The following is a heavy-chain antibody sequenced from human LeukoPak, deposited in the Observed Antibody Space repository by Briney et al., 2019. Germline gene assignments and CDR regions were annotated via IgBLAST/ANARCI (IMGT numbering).Heavy chain of an antibody. J-gene: IGHJ5*02. Sequence: ASVKVSCKGSGYTFTSYGISWVRQAPGQGLEWMGWDSAYNGNTNYAQKLQGRVTMTRDMSTSTVYMELSSLRSEDTAVYYCARGPHIRTYDRDNWFDPWGQGTLVTVSS. CDR1: GYTFTSYG. D-gene: IGHD3-3*01. CDR3: ARGPHIRTYDRDNWFDP. V-gene: IGHV1-18*01. CDR2: DSAYNGNT.